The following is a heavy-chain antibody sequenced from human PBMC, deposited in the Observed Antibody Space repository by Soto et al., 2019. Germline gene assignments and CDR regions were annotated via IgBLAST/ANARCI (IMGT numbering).Heavy chain of an antibody. Sequence: PSETLSLTCSVSGGSISSSNWWSVVRQPPGKGLEWIGEIYHSGSTNYNPSLKSRVTISVDKSKNQFSLKLSSVTAADTAVYYCARDLAAGSGVYGMDVWGQGTTVTVSS. V-gene: IGHV4-4*02. CDR1: GGSISSSNW. D-gene: IGHD3-10*01. CDR3: ARDLAAGSGVYGMDV. J-gene: IGHJ6*02. CDR2: IYHSGST.